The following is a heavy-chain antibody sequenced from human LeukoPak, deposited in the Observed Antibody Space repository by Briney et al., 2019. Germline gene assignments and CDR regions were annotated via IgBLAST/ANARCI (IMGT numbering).Heavy chain of an antibody. Sequence: GGSLRLSCAASGFTFSSYSMNWVRQAPGKGLEWVSSISSTGAYIYYADSLKGRFTISRDNAKNSLYPQMNSLRADDTAVYYCARGLAAAGTRGPYWGQGTLVTVSS. D-gene: IGHD6-13*01. V-gene: IGHV3-21*01. CDR1: GFTFSSYS. CDR2: ISSTGAYI. CDR3: ARGLAAAGTRGPY. J-gene: IGHJ4*02.